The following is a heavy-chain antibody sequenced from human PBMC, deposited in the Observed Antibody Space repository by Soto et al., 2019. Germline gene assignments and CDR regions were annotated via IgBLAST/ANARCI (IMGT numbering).Heavy chain of an antibody. CDR1: GFTFSSYG. D-gene: IGHD3-22*01. CDR3: AKDRVTPDNYYDSSGYYY. V-gene: IGHV3-30*18. Sequence: PGESLKISCAASGFTFSSYGMHWVRQAPGKGLEWVAVISYDGSNKYYADSVKGRFTISRDNSKNTLYLQMNSLRAEDTAVYYCAKDRVTPDNYYDSSGYYYWGQGTLVTVSS. J-gene: IGHJ4*02. CDR2: ISYDGSNK.